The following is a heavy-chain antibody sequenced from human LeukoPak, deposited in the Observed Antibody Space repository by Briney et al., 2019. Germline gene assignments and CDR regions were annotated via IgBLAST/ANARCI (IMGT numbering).Heavy chain of an antibody. Sequence: GGSLRLSCAASGFTFSSYGMHWVRQAPGKGLEWMAIISDDGSNKYYVDSVKGRFTISRDNSKNTLYLQMNSLRAEDTAVYYCAREGIAAAVDYWGQGTLVTVSS. CDR3: AREGIAAAVDY. V-gene: IGHV3-30*03. J-gene: IGHJ4*02. D-gene: IGHD6-13*01. CDR1: GFTFSSYG. CDR2: ISDDGSNK.